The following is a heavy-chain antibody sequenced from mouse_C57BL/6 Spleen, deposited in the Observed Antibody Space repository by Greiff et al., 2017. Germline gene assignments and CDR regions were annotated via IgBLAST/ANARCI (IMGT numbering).Heavy chain of an antibody. J-gene: IGHJ3*01. V-gene: IGHV1-76*01. CDR1: GYTFTDYY. CDR3: ASKGWFAY. Sequence: VQLQESGAELVRPGASVKLSCKASGYTFTDYYINWVKQRPGQGLEWIARIYPGSGNTYYNEKFKGKATLTAEKSSSTAYMQLSSLTSEDSAVYFCASKGWFAYWGQGTLVTVSA. CDR2: IYPGSGNT.